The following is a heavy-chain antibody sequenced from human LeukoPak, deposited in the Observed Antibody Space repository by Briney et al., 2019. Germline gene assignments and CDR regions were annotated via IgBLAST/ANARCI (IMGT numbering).Heavy chain of an antibody. CDR1: GFTFSSYS. CDR3: AKVPYSNSNNWFDP. V-gene: IGHV3-21*04. CDR2: ISSSSSYI. J-gene: IGHJ5*02. D-gene: IGHD4-11*01. Sequence: GGSLRLSCAASGFTFSSYSMDWVRQAPGKGLEWVSSISSSSSYIYYADSVKGRFTISRDNAKNSLYLQMNSLRAEDTAVYYCAKVPYSNSNNWFDPWGQGTLVTVSS.